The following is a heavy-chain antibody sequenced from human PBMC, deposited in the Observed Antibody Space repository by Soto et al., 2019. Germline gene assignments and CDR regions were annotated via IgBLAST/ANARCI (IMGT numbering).Heavy chain of an antibody. CDR3: ARRADYGGTGWFDP. V-gene: IGHV4-30-4*01. J-gene: IGHJ5*02. Sequence: SETLSLTCTVSGGSISSGDYYWSWIRQPPGKGLEWIGYIYYSGSTYYNPSLKSRVTISVDTSKNQFSLKLSSVTAADTAVYYCARRADYGGTGWFDPWGQGTLVTVSS. D-gene: IGHD4-17*01. CDR1: GGSISSGDYY. CDR2: IYYSGST.